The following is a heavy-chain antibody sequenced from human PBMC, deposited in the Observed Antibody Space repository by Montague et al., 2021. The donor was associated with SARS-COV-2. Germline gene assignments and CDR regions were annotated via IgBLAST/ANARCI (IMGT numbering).Heavy chain of an antibody. V-gene: IGHV4-59*01. CDR3: VRADRPDADTAHRYCYTGMGL. CDR1: GDSISTCY. D-gene: IGHD2-21*01. Sequence: SETLSLTCTVSGDSISTCYWAWIRQPPGKGLEWIGYVYYSGRSSYNSSLKSGVTISVDTSKNQVSLNLRSVTAADTAVYFCVRADRPDADTAHRYCYTGMGLWGQGATVTVSS. J-gene: IGHJ6*02. CDR2: VYYSGRS.